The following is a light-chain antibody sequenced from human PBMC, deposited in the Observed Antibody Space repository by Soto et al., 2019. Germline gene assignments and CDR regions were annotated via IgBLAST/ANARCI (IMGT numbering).Light chain of an antibody. CDR2: AAS. CDR3: QSYNSVPIT. V-gene: IGKV1-27*01. Sequence: DIQMTQSPSSLSASVGDRVTITCRASQAISNNLAWYQQTPGKVPILTYAASTLQSGVPSRFSGSGSGTDFTLTISSLQPEDVATYYCQSYNSVPITFGQGTRLEMK. CDR1: QAISNN. J-gene: IGKJ5*01.